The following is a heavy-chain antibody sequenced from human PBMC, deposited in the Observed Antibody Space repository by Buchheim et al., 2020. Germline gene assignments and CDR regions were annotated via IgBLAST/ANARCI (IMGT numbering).Heavy chain of an antibody. J-gene: IGHJ4*02. V-gene: IGHV3-30*18. CDR3: AKSNYDFWSGYLGY. D-gene: IGHD3-3*01. CDR1: GFTFSSYG. Sequence: QVQLVESGGGVVQPGRSLRLSCAASGFTFSSYGMHWVRQAPGKGLEWVAVISYDGSNKYYADSVKGRFTISRDNSKNKLYLQMNSLRAEDTAVYYCAKSNYDFWSGYLGYWGQGTL. CDR2: ISYDGSNK.